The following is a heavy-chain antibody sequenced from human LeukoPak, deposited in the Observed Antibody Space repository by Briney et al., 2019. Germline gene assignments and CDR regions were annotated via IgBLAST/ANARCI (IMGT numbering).Heavy chain of an antibody. CDR2: MNPNSGNT. CDR1: GYTFTSYD. D-gene: IGHD6-13*01. CDR3: ARDGPAAARGYYYYYYMDV. V-gene: IGHV1-8*03. Sequence: ASVKVSCKASGYTFTSYDINWVRQATGQGLEWMGWMNPNSGNTGYAQKFQGRVTITRNTSISTAYMELSSLRSEDTAVYYCARDGPAAARGYYYYYYMDVWGKGTTVTVSS. J-gene: IGHJ6*03.